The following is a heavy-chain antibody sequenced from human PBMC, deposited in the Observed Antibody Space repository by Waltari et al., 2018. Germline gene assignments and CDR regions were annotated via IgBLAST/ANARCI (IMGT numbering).Heavy chain of an antibody. V-gene: IGHV4-38-2*01. CDR1: GYSISSGYY. CDR3: ARLQGAFDI. Sequence: QVQLQESGPGLVKPSETLSLTCAVSGYSISSGYYWGWIRQPPGKGLEWIGSIYHRGSTYYNPSLKSRVTISVDTSKNQFSLKLSSVTAADTAVYYCARLQGAFDIWGQGTMVTVSS. CDR2: IYHRGST. J-gene: IGHJ3*02.